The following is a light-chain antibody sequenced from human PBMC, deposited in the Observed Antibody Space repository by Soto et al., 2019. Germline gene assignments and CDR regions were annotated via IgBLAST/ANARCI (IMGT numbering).Light chain of an antibody. CDR3: QQDNDWPYT. CDR1: QSVNSN. CDR2: AAS. V-gene: IGKV3-15*01. Sequence: ETVMTQSPATLSVSPGERATLSCRASQSVNSNLVWYQQKPGQAPRLLIYAASTRPTGIPARFSGSRSGTEFTLTISSLQPEDVAVYYCQQDNDWPYTFGQGTKLEIK. J-gene: IGKJ2*01.